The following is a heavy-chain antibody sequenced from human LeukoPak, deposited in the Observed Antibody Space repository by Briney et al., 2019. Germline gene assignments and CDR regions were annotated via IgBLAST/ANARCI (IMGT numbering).Heavy chain of an antibody. D-gene: IGHD3-22*01. J-gene: IGHJ4*02. CDR1: GYTFTGYY. V-gene: IGHV1-2*02. CDR2: INPNSGGT. Sequence: GASVKVSCKASGYTFTGYYMHWVRQAPGQGLEWMGWINPNSGGTNYAQKFQGRVTMTRDTSISTAYMELSRLRSDDTAVYCCARFVSSGYPVDYWGQGTLVTVSS. CDR3: ARFVSSGYPVDY.